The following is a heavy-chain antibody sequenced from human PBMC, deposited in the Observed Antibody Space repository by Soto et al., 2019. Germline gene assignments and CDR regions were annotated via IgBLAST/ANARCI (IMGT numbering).Heavy chain of an antibody. CDR3: ARTLIPYCSSNSCRYFDY. CDR2: ITSDGSIK. Sequence: GGSLRLSCAASGFTFSSYTMHWVRQAPGKGLEWVAVITSDGSIKLYADSVKGRVSISRDISKDTLYLQMSSLRPEDTAMYYCARTLIPYCSSNSCRYFDYWGQGTLVTVSS. J-gene: IGHJ4*02. D-gene: IGHD2-2*01. CDR1: GFTFSSYT. V-gene: IGHV3-30-3*01.